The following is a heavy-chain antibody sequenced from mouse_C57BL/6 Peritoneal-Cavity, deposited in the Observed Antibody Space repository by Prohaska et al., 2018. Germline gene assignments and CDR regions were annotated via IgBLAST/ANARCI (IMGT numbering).Heavy chain of an antibody. J-gene: IGHJ2*01. D-gene: IGHD1-1*01. V-gene: IGHV14-3*01. CDR2: INPANGNT. Sequence: EVQLQQSAAELVSPGASVKLSCTASVFNIKNTYMHCVHQRSEQVLAWIGRINPANGNTKYAPKFQGKATITADTSSNSAYVERSMLMCAESAMEYLAGGRRRYMLGCGGQGTTLT. CDR3: AGGRRRYMLGC. CDR1: VFNIKNTY.